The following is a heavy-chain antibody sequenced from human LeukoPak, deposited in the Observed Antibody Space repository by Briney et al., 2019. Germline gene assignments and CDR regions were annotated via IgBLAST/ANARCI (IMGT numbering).Heavy chain of an antibody. CDR1: GGSMSNNF. V-gene: IGHV4-4*07. CDR2: IYSSGRT. Sequence: SETLSLTRTVSGGSMSNNFWSWIRQPAGKGLEWIGRIYSSGRTNYNPSLKSRVGMSLDMSQNHFSLTLTSVTAADTAVYYCARAPSGCGGTCPFDYWGQGTLVSVSS. D-gene: IGHD2-15*01. J-gene: IGHJ4*02. CDR3: ARAPSGCGGTCPFDY.